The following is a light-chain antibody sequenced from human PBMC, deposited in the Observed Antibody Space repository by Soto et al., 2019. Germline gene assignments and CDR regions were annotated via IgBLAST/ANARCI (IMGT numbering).Light chain of an antibody. CDR1: SGSIASNY. Sequence: NFMLTQPHSVSESPGKTVTISCTRSSGSIASNYVQWYQQRPGSAPTPVIYEDNERPSGVPDRFSGSIDSSSNSASLTISGLKTEDEADYYCSSFTSNRIYVFGPGTKVTVL. CDR3: SSFTSNRIYV. CDR2: EDN. J-gene: IGLJ1*01. V-gene: IGLV6-57*04.